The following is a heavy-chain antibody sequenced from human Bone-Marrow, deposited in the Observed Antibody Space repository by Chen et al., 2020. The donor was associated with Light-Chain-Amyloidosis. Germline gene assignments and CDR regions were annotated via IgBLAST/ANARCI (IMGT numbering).Heavy chain of an antibody. CDR2: ISWNSGSI. Sequence: EVQLVESGGGLVQPGRSLRLSCAASGFTFDDYAMHWVRQAPGKGLEWVSGISWNSGSIGYADSVKGRFTISRDNAKNSLYLQMNSLRAEDTALYYCAKDLEAARGYYYYYGMDVWGQGTTVTVSS. V-gene: IGHV3-9*01. D-gene: IGHD3-3*01. CDR3: AKDLEAARGYYYYYGMDV. CDR1: GFTFDDYA. J-gene: IGHJ6*02.